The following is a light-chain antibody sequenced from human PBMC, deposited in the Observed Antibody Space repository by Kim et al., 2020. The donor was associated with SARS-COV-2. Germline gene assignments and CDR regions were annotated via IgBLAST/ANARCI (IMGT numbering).Light chain of an antibody. CDR3: SSYAGSNNYV. CDR1: SSDVGNYIS. J-gene: IGLJ1*01. Sequence: GQSVPISCTGPSSDVGNYISVAWYQQNTGEAPKLMIYEVTKRPSGVPDRFSGSKSGNTASLTVSGLQAEDEAEYYCSSYAGSNNYVSGTGTKVTVL. CDR2: EVT. V-gene: IGLV2-8*01.